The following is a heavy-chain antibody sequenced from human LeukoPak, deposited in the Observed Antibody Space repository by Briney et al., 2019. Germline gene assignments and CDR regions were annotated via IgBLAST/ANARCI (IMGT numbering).Heavy chain of an antibody. J-gene: IGHJ4*02. D-gene: IGHD1-26*01. Sequence: ASVKVSCKASGYTFTGYYMHWVRQAPGQGLEWMGWINPNSGGTNYAQKFQGRVTMTRDTSTSTAYMELSRLRSDDTAVYYCARDQRYSGSYSAYYFDYWGQGTLVTVSS. CDR1: GYTFTGYY. V-gene: IGHV1-2*02. CDR2: INPNSGGT. CDR3: ARDQRYSGSYSAYYFDY.